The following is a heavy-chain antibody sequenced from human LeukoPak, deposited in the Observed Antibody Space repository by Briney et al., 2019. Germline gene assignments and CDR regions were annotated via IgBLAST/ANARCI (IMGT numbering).Heavy chain of an antibody. D-gene: IGHD3-22*01. CDR1: GGSIRSRSNY. Sequence: SETLSLTCTVSGGSIRSRSNYWGWTRQPPGKGLEWIGSIYYTGYTFYNPSLKSRVTISVDTSRNKVSLKLTSVTAADTAVYYCARASYSYDINGWVPFDYWGQGTLVTVSS. V-gene: IGHV4-39*07. J-gene: IGHJ4*02. CDR3: ARASYSYDINGWVPFDY. CDR2: IYYTGYT.